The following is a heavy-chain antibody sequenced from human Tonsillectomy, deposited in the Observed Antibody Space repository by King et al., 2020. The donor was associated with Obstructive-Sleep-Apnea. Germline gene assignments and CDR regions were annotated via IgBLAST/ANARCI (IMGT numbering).Heavy chain of an antibody. CDR3: ARYAMVVTGLLAEYFQH. Sequence: QLQESGPGLVKPSETLSLTCTVSGDSINDSSYFWGWIRQPPGQGLEWIGSIYYSGSTYYNPSLKSRVIISVDTSKNQFSLKLTSVTAADTAVYYCARYAMVVTGLLAEYFQHWGQGTLVTVSS. D-gene: IGHD2-21*02. CDR2: IYYSGST. CDR1: GDSINDSSYF. V-gene: IGHV4-39*07. J-gene: IGHJ1*01.